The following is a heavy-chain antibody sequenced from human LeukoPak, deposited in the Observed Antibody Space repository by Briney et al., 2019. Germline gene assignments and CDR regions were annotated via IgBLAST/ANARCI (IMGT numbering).Heavy chain of an antibody. CDR3: AKDGYSGYVSTFDY. D-gene: IGHD5-12*01. Sequence: PGGPLRLSCAASGFTFSSYAMSWVRQAPGKGLEWVSAISGSGGSTYYADSVKGRFTISRDNSKNTLYLQMNSLRAEDTAVYYCAKDGYSGYVSTFDYWGQGTLVTVSS. J-gene: IGHJ4*02. V-gene: IGHV3-23*01. CDR2: ISGSGGST. CDR1: GFTFSSYA.